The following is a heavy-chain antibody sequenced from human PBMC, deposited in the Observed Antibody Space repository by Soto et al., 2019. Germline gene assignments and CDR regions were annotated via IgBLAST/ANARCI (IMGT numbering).Heavy chain of an antibody. J-gene: IGHJ6*02. CDR1: GGSISSGGYY. Sequence: QVQLQESGPGLVRPSQTLSLTCTVSGGSISSGGYYWSWIRQHPGKGLEWIGYIYYSGSTYYNPSLMSRVTISVDTSKNQFSLQLSSVTAAATAVYYCARGGRRSPAMDVWGQGTTVTVSS. V-gene: IGHV4-31*03. CDR3: ARGGRRSPAMDV. CDR2: IYYSGST.